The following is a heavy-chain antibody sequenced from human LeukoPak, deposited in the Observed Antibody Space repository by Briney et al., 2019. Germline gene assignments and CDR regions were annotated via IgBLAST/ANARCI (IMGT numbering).Heavy chain of an antibody. Sequence: SETLSLTCTVSGYSISSGYYWGWIRQPPGKGLEWIGSIYHSGSTYYDPSLKSRVTISVDTSKNQFSLKLSSVTAADTAVYYCALLVDYWGQGTLVTVSS. CDR3: ALLVDY. V-gene: IGHV4-38-2*02. D-gene: IGHD3-10*01. J-gene: IGHJ4*02. CDR1: GYSISSGYY. CDR2: IYHSGST.